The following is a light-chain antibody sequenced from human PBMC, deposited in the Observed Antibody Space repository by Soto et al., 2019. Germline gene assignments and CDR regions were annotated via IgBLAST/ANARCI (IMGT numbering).Light chain of an antibody. J-gene: IGLJ1*01. V-gene: IGLV2-14*01. Sequence: QSALTQPASVSGSPGQSITISCTGTSSDIGGYNSVSWYQQHPGKAPKLVIYAVSNRPSGVSSRFSGSKSGNTASLTMSGLQAEDEATYYCSSYTTSNTLVFGTGTKVTVL. CDR2: AVS. CDR3: SSYTTSNTLV. CDR1: SSDIGGYNS.